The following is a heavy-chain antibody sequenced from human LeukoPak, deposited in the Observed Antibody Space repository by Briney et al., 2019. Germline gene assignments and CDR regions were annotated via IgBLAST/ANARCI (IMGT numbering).Heavy chain of an antibody. V-gene: IGHV3-33*01. Sequence: GGSLRLSCVASGFTFRTYGMHWVRQTPGKGLEWVAVAYDDRSNQYYADSVKGRFTISKDNSENTLYLQMNRLRAEDTAVYYCARAAYDSSGYLTLWGQGTLVTVSS. D-gene: IGHD3-22*01. CDR2: AYDDRSNQ. CDR1: GFTFRTYG. J-gene: IGHJ4*02. CDR3: ARAAYDSSGYLTL.